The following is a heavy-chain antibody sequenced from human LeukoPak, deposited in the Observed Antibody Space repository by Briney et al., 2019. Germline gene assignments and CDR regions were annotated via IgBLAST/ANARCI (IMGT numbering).Heavy chain of an antibody. J-gene: IGHJ4*02. D-gene: IGHD3-22*01. CDR3: ARVYYYDSSGPTMDY. CDR2: IYPGDSDT. V-gene: IGHV5-51*01. Sequence: PGESLKIPCKGSEDSFTNYWIGWVRQMPGKGLECMGIIYPGDSDTRYSPSFQGQVTISADKSSSTAYLQWSSLKASDTAMYYCARVYYYDSSGPTMDYWGQGTLVTVSS. CDR1: EDSFTNYW.